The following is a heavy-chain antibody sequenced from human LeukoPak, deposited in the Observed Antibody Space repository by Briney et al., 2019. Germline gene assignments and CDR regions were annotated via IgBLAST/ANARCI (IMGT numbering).Heavy chain of an antibody. V-gene: IGHV3-64D*06. CDR1: GFTFSSYA. CDR3: VKGRCSGSSCYGGDY. D-gene: IGHD2-2*01. Sequence: GGSLRLSCSASGFTFSSYAMNWVRQAPGKGLEYVSAITSDGGSTYYADSVKGRFTISRDNSKNMLYLQMSSLRAEDTAVYYCVKGRCSGSSCYGGDYWGQGTLVTVSS. J-gene: IGHJ4*02. CDR2: ITSDGGST.